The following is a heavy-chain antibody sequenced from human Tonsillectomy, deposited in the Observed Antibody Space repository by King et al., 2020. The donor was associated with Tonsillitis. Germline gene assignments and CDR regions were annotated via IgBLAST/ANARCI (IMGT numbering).Heavy chain of an antibody. CDR3: AKITGAIDGPFDS. Sequence: VQLVESGGGFVQPGGSLRLSCAASGFTFSSTAMSWVRQAPGKGLECVSVTYSGGINTYYADSVKGRFSISRDNSKNTLYVQMSSLRAEDTAIYYCAKITGAIDGPFDSWGQGTLVTVSS. CDR1: GFTFSSTA. J-gene: IGHJ4*02. CDR2: TYSGGINT. D-gene: IGHD1-14*01. V-gene: IGHV3-23*03.